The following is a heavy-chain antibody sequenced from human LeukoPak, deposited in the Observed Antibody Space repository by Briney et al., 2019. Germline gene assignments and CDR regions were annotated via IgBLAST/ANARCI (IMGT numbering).Heavy chain of an antibody. J-gene: IGHJ6*02. CDR3: ATRGLSGYYYGMDV. CDR2: ISYDGSNK. CDR1: GFTFSSYA. V-gene: IGHV3-30*07. Sequence: GGSLRPSCAASGFTFSSYAMHWVRQAPGKGLEWVAVISYDGSNKYYADSVKGRFTISRDNSKNTLYLQMNSLRAEDTAVYYCATRGLSGYYYGMDVWGQGTTVTVSS. D-gene: IGHD3/OR15-3a*01.